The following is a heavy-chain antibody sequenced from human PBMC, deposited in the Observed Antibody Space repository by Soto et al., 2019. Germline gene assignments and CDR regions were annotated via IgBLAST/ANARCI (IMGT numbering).Heavy chain of an antibody. D-gene: IGHD6-19*01. V-gene: IGHV3-23*01. CDR3: AKDRRAVTAIYYYDN. CDR1: GFTFSSYA. CDR2: ITSSGDST. Sequence: EVQLLASGGGLVQPGGSLRLSCAASGFTFSSYAMSWVRQAPGKGLERVSGITSSGDSTYYVDPVKARFTISRDNSKNTLYLQMNSLRAEDTAVYFCAKDRRAVTAIYYYDNWGQGALVTVSS. J-gene: IGHJ4*02.